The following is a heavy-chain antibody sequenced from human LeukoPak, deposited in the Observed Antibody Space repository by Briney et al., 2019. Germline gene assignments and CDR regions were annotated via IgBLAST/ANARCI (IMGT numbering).Heavy chain of an antibody. V-gene: IGHV1-18*01. CDR1: GYTFTRFG. Sequence: ASVEVSCKASGYTFTRFGITWLRQAPGQGLEWMGWISSHNGNTKYDQKLQGRVTMTTDTSTSTAYMELRSLRSDDTAVYYCAREDGYSTAYNWFDPWGQGTLVTVSS. J-gene: IGHJ5*02. D-gene: IGHD5-24*01. CDR3: AREDGYSTAYNWFDP. CDR2: ISSHNGNT.